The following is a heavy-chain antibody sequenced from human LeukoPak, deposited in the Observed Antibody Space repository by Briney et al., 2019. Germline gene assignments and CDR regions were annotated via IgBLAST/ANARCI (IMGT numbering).Heavy chain of an antibody. CDR3: AKRNDFWRGYYTLFFYFDY. V-gene: IGHV3-23*01. Sequence: GGSLRLSCAASGFTFSSYAMSWVRQAPGKGLEWVSAISGSGGSTYYADSVKGRFTISRDNSKNTLYLQMNSLRAEDTAVYYCAKRNDFWRGYYTLFFYFDYGGQGTLVTVSS. CDR1: GFTFSSYA. J-gene: IGHJ4*02. D-gene: IGHD3-3*01. CDR2: ISGSGGST.